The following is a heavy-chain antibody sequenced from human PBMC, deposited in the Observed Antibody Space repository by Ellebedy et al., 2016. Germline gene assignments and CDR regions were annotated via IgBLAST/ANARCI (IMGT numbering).Heavy chain of an antibody. D-gene: IGHD3-22*01. CDR3: TTVPDYYDSSGYPDPNFDY. V-gene: IGHV3-15*01. Sequence: GGSLRLSCAASGFTFSNAWMSWVRQAPGKGLEWVGRIKSKTDGGTTDYAAPVKGRFTISRDDSKNTLYLQMNSLKTEDTAVYYCTTVPDYYDSSGYPDPNFDYWGQGTLVTVSS. CDR2: IKSKTDGGTT. CDR1: GFTFSNAW. J-gene: IGHJ4*02.